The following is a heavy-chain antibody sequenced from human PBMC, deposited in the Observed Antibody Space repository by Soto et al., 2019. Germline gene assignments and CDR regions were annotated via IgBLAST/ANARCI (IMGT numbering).Heavy chain of an antibody. J-gene: IGHJ4*02. CDR3: ARSSRPPSYYFDY. D-gene: IGHD2-2*01. V-gene: IGHV3-74*01. CDR1: GFTFSNYW. Sequence: GGSLRLSCAASGFTFSNYWMHWVRQAPGEGLVWVSRINTDGINTNYADSVKGRFTISRDNAKNTLYLQMNSLRAEDTAVYYCARSSRPPSYYFDYWVQGALVTVSS. CDR2: INTDGINT.